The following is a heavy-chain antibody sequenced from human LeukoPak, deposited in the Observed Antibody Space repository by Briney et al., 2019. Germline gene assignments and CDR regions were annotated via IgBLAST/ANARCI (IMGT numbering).Heavy chain of an antibody. CDR2: IVVGSGNT. J-gene: IGHJ4*02. Sequence: ASVKVSCKASGFTFTSSAMQWVRQARGQRLEWIGWIVVGSGNTNYAQKFQGRVTITRDMSTSTAHMELSSLRSEDTAVYYCAAEGLVDCGGDCLDYWGQGTLVTVSS. V-gene: IGHV1-58*02. CDR1: GFTFTSSA. D-gene: IGHD2-21*01. CDR3: AAEGLVDCGGDCLDY.